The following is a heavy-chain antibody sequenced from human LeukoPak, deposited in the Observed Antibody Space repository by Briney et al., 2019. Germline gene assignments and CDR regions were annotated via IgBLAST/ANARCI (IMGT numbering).Heavy chain of an antibody. Sequence: ASVKVSCKASGGTFSSYAISWVRQAPGQGLEWMGGIIPIFGTANYAQKFQGRVTITADESTSTAYMELSSLRSEDTAVYYCAREEVTIFGVVRKFDPWGQGTLVTVSS. V-gene: IGHV1-69*13. D-gene: IGHD3-3*01. CDR1: GGTFSSYA. J-gene: IGHJ5*02. CDR2: IIPIFGTA. CDR3: AREEVTIFGVVRKFDP.